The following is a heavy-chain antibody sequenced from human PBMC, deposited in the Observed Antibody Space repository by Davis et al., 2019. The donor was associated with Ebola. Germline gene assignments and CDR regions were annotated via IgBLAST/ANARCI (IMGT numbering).Heavy chain of an antibody. D-gene: IGHD3-16*01. CDR2: INPNSGGT. Sequence: ASVKVSCKASGYTFTGYYMHWVRQAPGQGLEWMGWINPNSGGTNYAQKFQGWVTMTRDTSISTAYMELRSLRSDDTAVYYCARGEITLGESLAHYWGQGTLVTVSS. CDR3: ARGEITLGESLAHY. J-gene: IGHJ4*02. CDR1: GYTFTGYY. V-gene: IGHV1-2*04.